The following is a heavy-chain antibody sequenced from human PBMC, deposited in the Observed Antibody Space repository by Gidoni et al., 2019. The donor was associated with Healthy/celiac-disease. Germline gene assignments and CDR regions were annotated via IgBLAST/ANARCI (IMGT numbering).Heavy chain of an antibody. CDR1: GFTFDDYA. Sequence: EVQLVESGGGLVQPGRSLRLSCAASGFTFDDYAMPWVRQAPGKGLEWVSGISWNSGSIGYADSVKGRFTISRDNAKNSLYLQMNSLRAEDTALYYCAKDIGDLWGQGTLVTVSS. CDR3: AKDIGDL. D-gene: IGHD3-16*01. CDR2: ISWNSGSI. V-gene: IGHV3-9*01. J-gene: IGHJ4*02.